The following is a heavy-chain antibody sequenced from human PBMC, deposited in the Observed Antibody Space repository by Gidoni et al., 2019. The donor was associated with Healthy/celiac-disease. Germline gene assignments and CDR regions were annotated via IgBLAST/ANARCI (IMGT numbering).Heavy chain of an antibody. CDR2: ISWNSGSI. V-gene: IGHV3-9*01. CDR3: AKDIWGSYRYGGYFDY. CDR1: GFTFDDYA. J-gene: IGHJ4*02. Sequence: EVQLVESGGGLVQPGRSLRLSCAASGFTFDDYAMHWVRQAPGKGLEWVSGISWNSGSIGYADSVKGRFTISRDNAKNSLYLQMNSLRAEDTALYYCAKDIWGSYRYGGYFDYWGQGTLVTVSS. D-gene: IGHD3-16*02.